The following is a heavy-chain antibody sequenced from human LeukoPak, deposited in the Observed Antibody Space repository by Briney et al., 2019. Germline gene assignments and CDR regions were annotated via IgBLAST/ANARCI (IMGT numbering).Heavy chain of an antibody. D-gene: IGHD6-19*01. V-gene: IGHV3-7*04. CDR2: IKQDGSEK. CDR1: GLTFSDYY. J-gene: IGHJ4*02. CDR3: VGGYGWLPDY. Sequence: GGSLRLSCAASGLTFSDYYMNWVRQAPGKGLEWVANIKQDGSEKNYVDSVKGRFTISRDNAKNSVYLQMNSLRVEDTAVYYCVGGYGWLPDYWGQGTLVTVSS.